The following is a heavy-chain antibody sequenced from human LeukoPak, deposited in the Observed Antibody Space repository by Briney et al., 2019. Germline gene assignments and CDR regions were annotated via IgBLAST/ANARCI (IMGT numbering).Heavy chain of an antibody. D-gene: IGHD6-13*01. V-gene: IGHV3-7*01. CDR1: GFSFSSSA. Sequence: LPGGSLRLSCAASGFSFSSSAMSWVRQAPGKGLEWVANIKQDGSEKYYVDSVKGRFTISRDNAKNSLYLQMNSLRAEDTAVYYCAREAGYSTRGGFDYWGQGTLVTVSS. J-gene: IGHJ4*02. CDR3: AREAGYSTRGGFDY. CDR2: IKQDGSEK.